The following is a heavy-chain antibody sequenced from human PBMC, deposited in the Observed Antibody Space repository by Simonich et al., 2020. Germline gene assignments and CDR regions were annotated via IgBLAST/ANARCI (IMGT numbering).Heavy chain of an antibody. J-gene: IGHJ4*02. D-gene: IGHD6-13*01. V-gene: IGHV1-18*01. CDR2: IRAYNGNT. CDR3: ARDQGGRAAAATDY. CDR1: GYTFTSYG. Sequence: QVQLVQSGAEVKKPGASVKVSCKASGYTFTSYGISWVRKAPGQVLAWMGWIRAYNGNTNYAQKIQGRVTMTTDTSTSTAYMELRSLRSDDTAVDYCARDQGGRAAAATDYWGQGTLVTVSS.